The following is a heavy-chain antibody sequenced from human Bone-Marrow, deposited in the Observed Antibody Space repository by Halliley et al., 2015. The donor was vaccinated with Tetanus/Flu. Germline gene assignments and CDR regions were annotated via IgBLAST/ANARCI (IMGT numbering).Heavy chain of an antibody. CDR1: GFLFNTYS. CDR3: ARRNGYNSDY. V-gene: IGHV3-21*01. J-gene: IGHJ4*02. D-gene: IGHD5-12*01. Sequence: SLRLSCAASGFLFNTYSMNWVRQAPGKGLEWLCSISSGSSHTYYADSTKGRFTISRDNSKNSLYLQINDLGVEDTAVYYCARRNGYNSDYWGQGTLVTVSS. CDR2: ISSGSSHT.